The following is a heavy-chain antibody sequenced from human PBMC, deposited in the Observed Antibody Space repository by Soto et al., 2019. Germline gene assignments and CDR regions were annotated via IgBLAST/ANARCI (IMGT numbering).Heavy chain of an antibody. CDR2: ISGSGGST. Sequence: GGSLRLSCAASGFTFSSYAMSWVRQAPGKGLEWVSAISGSGGSTYYADSVKGRFTISRDNSKNTLYLQMNSLRAEDTAVSYGANLSHYDILTGYYIGPFDYWGQGTLVTVSS. CDR3: ANLSHYDILTGYYIGPFDY. CDR1: GFTFSSYA. D-gene: IGHD3-9*01. V-gene: IGHV3-23*01. J-gene: IGHJ4*02.